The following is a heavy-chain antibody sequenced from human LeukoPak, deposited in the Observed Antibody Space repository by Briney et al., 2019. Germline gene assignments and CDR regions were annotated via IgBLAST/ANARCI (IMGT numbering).Heavy chain of an antibody. CDR1: GGSISNYY. J-gene: IGHJ4*02. CDR3: ARYCSGVSCYSRALDY. CDR2: IYYSGST. Sequence: SETLALTCTVSGGSISNYYWSWIRQPPGKGLEWIGYIYYSGSTSYNPSLKSRVTISVDTSKNQFSLRLSSVTAADTDVYFCARYCSGVSCYSRALDYWGQGTLVTVSS. V-gene: IGHV4-59*01. D-gene: IGHD2-15*01.